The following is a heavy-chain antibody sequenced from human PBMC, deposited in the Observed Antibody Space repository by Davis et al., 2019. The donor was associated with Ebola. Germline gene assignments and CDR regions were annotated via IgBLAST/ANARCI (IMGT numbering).Heavy chain of an antibody. J-gene: IGHJ4*02. CDR3: AKGLFYYDTTGFYPAN. CDR1: GFTFSSYA. CDR2: ISGSGGST. Sequence: GESLKISCAASGFTFSSYAMSWVRQAPGKGLEWVSAISGSGGSTYYADSVKGRFTISRDNSKNTLYLQMNSLRAEDTAVYYCAKGLFYYDTTGFYPANWGQGTLVTVSS. D-gene: IGHD3-22*01. V-gene: IGHV3-23*01.